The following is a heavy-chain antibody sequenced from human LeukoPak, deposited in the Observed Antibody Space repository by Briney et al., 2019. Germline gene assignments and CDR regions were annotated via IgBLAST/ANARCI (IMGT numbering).Heavy chain of an antibody. D-gene: IGHD6-19*01. CDR1: GFTFSNYA. J-gene: IGHJ4*02. CDR3: ARDLGLGRGWYGGDY. V-gene: IGHV3-30-3*01. Sequence: GGSLRLSCAASGFTFSNYAMHWVRQAPGKGLEWVAIIGNDGSSKYYADSVKGRFTLSRDNSKYTVYLQMNSLRGEDTAVYYCARDLGLGRGWYGGDYWGQGTPVTVSS. CDR2: IGNDGSSK.